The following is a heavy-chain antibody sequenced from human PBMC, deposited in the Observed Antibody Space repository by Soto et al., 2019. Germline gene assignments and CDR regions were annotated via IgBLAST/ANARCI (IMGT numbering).Heavy chain of an antibody. V-gene: IGHV4-4*02. J-gene: IGHJ4*02. CDR3: VRVGNSGWYPY. D-gene: IGHD6-19*01. Sequence: SETLSLTCTVSVASISNNNWWSWVRQSPVTGLEWIGEIYHSGTTNYNPSLKSRVSISVDKSKNQFSLNLSSVTAADTAVYYCVRVGNSGWYPYWGQGISVTVSS. CDR2: IYHSGTT. CDR1: VASISNNNW.